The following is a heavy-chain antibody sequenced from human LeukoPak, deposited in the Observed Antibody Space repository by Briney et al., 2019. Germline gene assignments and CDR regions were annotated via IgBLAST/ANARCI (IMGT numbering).Heavy chain of an antibody. J-gene: IGHJ4*02. CDR2: ISAYNGNT. CDR3: ATVLSSSWYIDY. Sequence: GASVKVSCKASGYTFTSYGISWVRQAPGQGLEWMGWISAYNGNTNYAQKFQGRVTMTEDTSTDTAYMELSSLRSEDTAVYYCATVLSSSWYIDYWGQGTLVTVSS. D-gene: IGHD6-13*01. V-gene: IGHV1-18*01. CDR1: GYTFTSYG.